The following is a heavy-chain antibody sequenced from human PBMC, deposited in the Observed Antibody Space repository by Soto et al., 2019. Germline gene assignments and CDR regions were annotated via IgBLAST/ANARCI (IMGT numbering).Heavy chain of an antibody. J-gene: IGHJ3*02. Sequence: GGSLRLSCAASGFTFSSYAMHWVRQAPGKGLEWVAVVSYDGSNKYYADSVKGRFTFSRDNSKNTLYLQMNSLRADDTAVYYCARGQYSGYDSDIWGQGTMVTVSS. CDR1: GFTFSSYA. CDR3: ARGQYSGYDSDI. V-gene: IGHV3-30-3*01. CDR2: VSYDGSNK. D-gene: IGHD5-12*01.